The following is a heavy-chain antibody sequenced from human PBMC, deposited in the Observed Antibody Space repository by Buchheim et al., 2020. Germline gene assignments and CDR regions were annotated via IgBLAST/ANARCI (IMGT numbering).Heavy chain of an antibody. CDR3: ARDDFYDTSGYYYYGMDV. V-gene: IGHV3-66*02. J-gene: IGHJ6*02. Sequence: EEQLVESGGGLVQPGGSLRLSCAASGLTVTSSYMSWVRQAPGKGLEWVSVIYAGGTTYYADSVKGRFSISRDNSKNTMYLQMNSLRAEDTAVYYCARDDFYDTSGYYYYGMDVWGQGTT. CDR1: GLTVTSSY. D-gene: IGHD3-22*01. CDR2: IYAGGTT.